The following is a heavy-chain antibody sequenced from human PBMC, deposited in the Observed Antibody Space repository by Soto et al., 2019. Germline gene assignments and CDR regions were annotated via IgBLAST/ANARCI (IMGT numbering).Heavy chain of an antibody. Sequence: QVQLQQWGAGLLKPSETLSLTCAVYGGSFSGYYWSWIRQPPGKGLEWIGEINHSGSTNYNPSLKSRVTXSXDXXKNQFSLKLSSVTAADTAVYYCAREPLWFGSHFDYWGQGTLVTVSS. V-gene: IGHV4-34*01. D-gene: IGHD3-10*01. CDR2: INHSGST. CDR3: AREPLWFGSHFDY. J-gene: IGHJ4*02. CDR1: GGSFSGYY.